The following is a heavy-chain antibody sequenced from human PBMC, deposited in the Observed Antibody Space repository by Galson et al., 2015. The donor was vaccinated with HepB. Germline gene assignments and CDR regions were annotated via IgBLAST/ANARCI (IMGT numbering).Heavy chain of an antibody. CDR2: ISYDGNNQ. CDR1: GFRISNFA. V-gene: IGHV3-30-3*01. D-gene: IGHD3-22*01. Sequence: SLRLSCAASGFRISNFAMHWVRQAPGKGLEWVSMISYDGNNQLYSDSVRGRFTVSRDVAKNTVYLQMNSLRAEDTAVYYCARDPDDTNGYYLTSEYWGQGSLVTVSS. J-gene: IGHJ4*02. CDR3: ARDPDDTNGYYLTSEY.